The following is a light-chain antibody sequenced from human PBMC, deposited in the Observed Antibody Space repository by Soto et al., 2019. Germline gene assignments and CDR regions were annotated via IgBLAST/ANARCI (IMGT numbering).Light chain of an antibody. J-gene: IGKJ5*01. CDR1: ESISSH. CDR2: DSS. V-gene: IGKV3-20*01. CDR3: QQYGDSPPGT. Sequence: EIVLTQSPGTLSLSPGERATLCCRASESISSHLAWYQQKPGQAPRLLIYDSSTRATGIPAGFSGSGSGTEFTLTISRLGPEDFALYFCQQYGDSPPGTFGQGTRLENK.